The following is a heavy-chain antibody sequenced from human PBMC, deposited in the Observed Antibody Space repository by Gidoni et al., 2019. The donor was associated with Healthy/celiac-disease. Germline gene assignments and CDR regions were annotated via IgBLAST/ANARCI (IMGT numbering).Heavy chain of an antibody. Sequence: TFYNPPLKSRVTISVDTSKNQFSLRLTSVTAADTALYYCARTVTIGIFYFDYWGQGTLVTVSS. V-gene: IGHV4-39*01. CDR3: ARTVTIGIFYFDY. J-gene: IGHJ4*02. D-gene: IGHD4-17*01. CDR2: T.